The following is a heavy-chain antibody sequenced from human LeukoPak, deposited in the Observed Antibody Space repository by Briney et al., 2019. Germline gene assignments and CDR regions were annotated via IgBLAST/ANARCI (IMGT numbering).Heavy chain of an antibody. D-gene: IGHD1-1*01. Sequence: ASVKVSCKASGGTFSSYAISWVRQAPGQGLEWMGVIIPIFGTANYAQKFQGRVTITTDESTSTAYMELSSLRSEDTAVYYCARDGTTGTTVAFDIWGQGTMVTVSS. J-gene: IGHJ3*02. V-gene: IGHV1-69*05. CDR1: GGTFSSYA. CDR3: ARDGTTGTTVAFDI. CDR2: IIPIFGTA.